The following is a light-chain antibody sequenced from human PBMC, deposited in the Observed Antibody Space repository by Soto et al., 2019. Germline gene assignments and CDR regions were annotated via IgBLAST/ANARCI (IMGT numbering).Light chain of an antibody. J-gene: IGKJ1*01. CDR1: QSISSW. V-gene: IGKV1-5*01. Sequence: IQMTQFPSTLSSSFGDRVTITCRASQSISSWLAWYQQKPGKAPKLLIYDASSLESGVPSRFSGSGSGTEFTLTISSMKPDDFATDYCQQYNSYWTFGQGTKVDIK. CDR2: DAS. CDR3: QQYNSYWT.